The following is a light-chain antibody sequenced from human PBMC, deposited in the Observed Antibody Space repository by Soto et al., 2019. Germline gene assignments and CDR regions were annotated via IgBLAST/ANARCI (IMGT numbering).Light chain of an antibody. J-gene: IGLJ1*01. CDR2: DDS. CDR3: QVWDNSPDHRYV. V-gene: IGLV3-21*02. Sequence: SYELTQPLSVSVAPGQTATITCRGNNIGSKTVHWYQQNPGQAPVLVVFDDSDRLSGIPERFSGSNSGNTATLTISRVEAGDEADYYCQVWDNSPDHRYVFGTGTKVTVL. CDR1: NIGSKT.